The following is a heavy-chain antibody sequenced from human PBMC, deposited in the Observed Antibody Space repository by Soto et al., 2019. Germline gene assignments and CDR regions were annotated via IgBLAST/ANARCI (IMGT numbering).Heavy chain of an antibody. J-gene: IGHJ3*02. CDR1: GGSMRDYY. Sequence: QVQLQESGPGLVKPSETLSLSCTVSGGSMRDYYWNWIRQPPGRGLEWIGYIYNSGSTNYNPSLKSRITISVDTSTNQFSLKLTSVTAADTAVYYCARMDAATDIWGQGTMVTVSS. CDR2: IYNSGST. D-gene: IGHD6-25*01. V-gene: IGHV4-59*01. CDR3: ARMDAATDI.